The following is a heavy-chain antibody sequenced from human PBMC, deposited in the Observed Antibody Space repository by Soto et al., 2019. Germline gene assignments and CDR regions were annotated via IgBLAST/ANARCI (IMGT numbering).Heavy chain of an antibody. CDR1: GFTFSSYG. CDR3: AKDSRAMATRLDY. CDR2: ISYDGSNK. V-gene: IGHV3-30*18. Sequence: QVQLVESGGGVVQPGRSLRLSCAASGFTFSSYGMHWVRQAPGKGLEWVAVISYDGSNKYYADSVKGRFTISRDNSKNTLYLQMNSLRAEDTAVYYCAKDSRAMATRLDYWGQGTLLTVSS. J-gene: IGHJ4*02. D-gene: IGHD5-12*01.